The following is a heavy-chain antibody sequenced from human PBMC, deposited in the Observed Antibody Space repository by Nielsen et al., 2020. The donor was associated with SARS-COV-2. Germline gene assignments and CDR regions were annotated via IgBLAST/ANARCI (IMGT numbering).Heavy chain of an antibody. D-gene: IGHD2-2*01. CDR3: ARKRRYCSSTSCQIGYNWFDP. Sequence: SETLSLTCTVSGGSISSYYWSWIRQPPGKGLEWIGEINHSGSTNYNPSLKSRVTISVDTSKNQFSLKLSSVTAADTAVYYCARKRRYCSSTSCQIGYNWFDPWGQGTLVTVSS. V-gene: IGHV4-34*01. CDR1: GGSISSYY. CDR2: INHSGST. J-gene: IGHJ5*02.